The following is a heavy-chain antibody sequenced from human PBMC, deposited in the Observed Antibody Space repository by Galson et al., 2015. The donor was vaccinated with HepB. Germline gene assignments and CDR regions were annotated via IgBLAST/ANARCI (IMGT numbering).Heavy chain of an antibody. CDR3: AKGILYGSGSYYPHIYYYYYGMDV. CDR1: GFTFSSYG. CDR2: ISYDGSNK. D-gene: IGHD3-10*01. Sequence: SLRLSCAASGFTFSSYGMHWVRQAPGKGLEWVAVISYDGSNKYYADSVKGRFTISRDNSKNTLYLQMNGLRAEDTAVYYCAKGILYGSGSYYPHIYYYYYGMDVWGQGTTVTVSS. J-gene: IGHJ6*02. V-gene: IGHV3-30*18.